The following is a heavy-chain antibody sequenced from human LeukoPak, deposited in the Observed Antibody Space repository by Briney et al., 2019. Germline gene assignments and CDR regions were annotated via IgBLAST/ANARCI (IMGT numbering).Heavy chain of an antibody. CDR1: GGSISSYY. CDR3: ATAAQNWNNAPYFDF. V-gene: IGHV4-4*07. J-gene: IGHJ4*02. CDR2: IYTGGST. D-gene: IGHD1-1*01. Sequence: SETLSLTCTVSGGSISSYYWSWIRQPAGKGLEWIGRIYTGGSTNYNPSLKSRVTMSVDTSKNQFSLKLSSVTAADTAVYYCATAAQNWNNAPYFDFWGQETLVTVSS.